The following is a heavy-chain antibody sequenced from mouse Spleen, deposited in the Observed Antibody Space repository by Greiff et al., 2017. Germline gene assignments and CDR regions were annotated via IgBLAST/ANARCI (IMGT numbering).Heavy chain of an antibody. CDR2: INPSSGYT. D-gene: IGHD3-3*01. CDR1: GYTFTSYT. CDR3: AREGGCDGGTYAMDY. V-gene: IGHV1-4*01. Sequence: LVESGAELARPGASVKMSCKASGYTFTSYTMHWVKQRPGQGLEWIGYINPSSGYTKYNQKFKDKATLTADKSSSTAYMQLSSLTSEDSAVYYCAREGGCDGGTYAMDYWGQGTSVTVSS. J-gene: IGHJ4*01.